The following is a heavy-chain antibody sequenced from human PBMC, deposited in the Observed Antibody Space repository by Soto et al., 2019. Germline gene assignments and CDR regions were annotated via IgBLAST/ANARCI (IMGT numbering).Heavy chain of an antibody. CDR2: ISGSGGST. V-gene: IGHV3-23*01. CDR1: GFTFSSYA. CDR3: AKTYDFWSGPAGYYGMDV. J-gene: IGHJ6*02. D-gene: IGHD3-3*01. Sequence: GGSLRLSGAASGFTFSSYAMSWVRQAPGKGLEWVSAISGSGGSTYYADSVKGRFTISRDNSKNTLYLQMNSLRAEDTAVYYCAKTYDFWSGPAGYYGMDVWGQGTTVTVSS.